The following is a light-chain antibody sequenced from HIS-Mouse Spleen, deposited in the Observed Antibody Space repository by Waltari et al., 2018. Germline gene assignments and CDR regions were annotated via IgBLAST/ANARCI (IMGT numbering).Light chain of an antibody. Sequence: QPPSASGSPGQSVTISCTGTSSDVGGYNYVPWYQQHPGKAPKLMIYEVSKRPSGVPDRFSGSKSGNTASLTVSGLQAEDEADYYCSSYAGSNNLYVFGTGTKVTVL. CDR1: SSDVGGYNY. CDR3: SSYAGSNNLYV. CDR2: EVS. J-gene: IGLJ1*01. V-gene: IGLV2-8*01.